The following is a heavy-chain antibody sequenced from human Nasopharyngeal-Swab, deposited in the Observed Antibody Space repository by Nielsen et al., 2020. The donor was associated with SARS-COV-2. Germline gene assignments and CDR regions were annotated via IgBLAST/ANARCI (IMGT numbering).Heavy chain of an antibody. Sequence: GGSLRLSCAASGFTFSSYGMHWVRQAPGKGLEWVAVIWYDGSNKYYADSVKGRFTISRDNSKNTLYLQMNSLRAEDTAVYYCATEPIAARQDYWGQGTLVTVSS. CDR3: ATEPIAARQDY. V-gene: IGHV3-33*01. D-gene: IGHD6-6*01. CDR2: IWYDGSNK. J-gene: IGHJ4*02. CDR1: GFTFSSYG.